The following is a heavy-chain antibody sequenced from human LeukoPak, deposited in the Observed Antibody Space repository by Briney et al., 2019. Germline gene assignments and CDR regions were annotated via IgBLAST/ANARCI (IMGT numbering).Heavy chain of an antibody. J-gene: IGHJ4*02. V-gene: IGHV3-66*01. CDR2: INSGGST. CDR1: GFTASSNY. Sequence: GGSLRLSCAASGFTASSNYMSWVRQAPGKGLEWVSVINSGGSTYYADSVKGRFTISRDNSKNTLYLQMDSLRAEDTAVYYCARVPDSGSFNFDYWGQGTLVTVSS. D-gene: IGHD1-26*01. CDR3: ARVPDSGSFNFDY.